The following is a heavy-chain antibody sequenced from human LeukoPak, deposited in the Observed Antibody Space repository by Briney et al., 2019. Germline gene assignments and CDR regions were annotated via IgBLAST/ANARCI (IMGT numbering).Heavy chain of an antibody. J-gene: IGHJ6*02. CDR2: IYYSGST. Sequence: IPSETLSLTCTVSGGSISSYYWSWLRQPPGKGLEWIGYIYYSGSTNYNPSLKSRVTISVDTSKNQFSLKLSSVTAADTAVYYCAREARYGMDVWGQGTTVTVSS. CDR1: GGSISSYY. V-gene: IGHV4-59*01. CDR3: AREARYGMDV.